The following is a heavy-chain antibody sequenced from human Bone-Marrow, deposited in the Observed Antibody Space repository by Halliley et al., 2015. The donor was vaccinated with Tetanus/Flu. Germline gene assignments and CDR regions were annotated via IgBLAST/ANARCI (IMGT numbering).Heavy chain of an antibody. CDR2: YSTGYT. CDR3: ARDCTSTSCYGRVYGMDV. D-gene: IGHD2-2*01. V-gene: IGHV4-30-4*01. J-gene: IGHJ6*02. Sequence: YSTGYTYYTPSLKSRFTISLDTSRNQFSLGLSSVTAADTAVYYCARDCTSTSCYGRVYGMDVWGQGTTVTVSS.